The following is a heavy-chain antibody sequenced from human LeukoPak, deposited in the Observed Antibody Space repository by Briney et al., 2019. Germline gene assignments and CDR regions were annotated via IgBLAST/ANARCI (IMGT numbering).Heavy chain of an antibody. CDR2: IRSKTNSYAT. CDR1: GFTFSSCA. Sequence: GGSLRLSCAASGFTFSSCAMGWVRQASGKGLEWVGRIRSKTNSYATSYAASVKGRFALSRDDSKNTAYLQMNSLKTVDTAVYYCTRYNVGFESWGQGTLVTVSS. J-gene: IGHJ4*02. V-gene: IGHV3-73*01. D-gene: IGHD1-1*01. CDR3: TRYNVGFES.